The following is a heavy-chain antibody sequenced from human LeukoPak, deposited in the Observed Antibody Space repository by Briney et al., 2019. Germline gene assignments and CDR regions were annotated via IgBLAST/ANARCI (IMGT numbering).Heavy chain of an antibody. V-gene: IGHV3-30-3*01. J-gene: IGHJ4*02. CDR2: ISYDGSNK. CDR3: ARVGNVQLWLQGFDY. CDR1: GFTFSSYA. D-gene: IGHD5-18*01. Sequence: GGSLRLSCAASGFTFSSYAMHWVRQAPGKGLEWVAVISYDGSNKYYADSVKGRFTISRDNSKNTLYLQMNSLRAEDTAVYYCARVGNVQLWLQGFDYWGQRTLVTVSS.